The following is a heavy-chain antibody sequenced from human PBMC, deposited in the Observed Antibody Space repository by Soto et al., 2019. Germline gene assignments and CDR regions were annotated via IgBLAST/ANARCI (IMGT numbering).Heavy chain of an antibody. D-gene: IGHD6-13*01. CDR1: GGSITSSFY. J-gene: IGHJ6*02. CDR3: RSSSRYSTDV. CDR2: IYGTGNT. V-gene: IGHV4-39*01. Sequence: QLQLQESGPGLVKPSETLSLSCTVSGGSITSSFYWGWISQPPGKGLEWIGSIYGTGNTYYNPTLKGRVTIAADTSKNQFSRNLISVTAADTAGYYCRSSSRYSTDVWGQGATVTVSS.